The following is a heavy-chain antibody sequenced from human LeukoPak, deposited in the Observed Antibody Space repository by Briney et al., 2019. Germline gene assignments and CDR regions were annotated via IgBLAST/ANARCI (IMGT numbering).Heavy chain of an antibody. CDR2: IKQDGSEK. Sequence: PGGSLRLSCAASGFTFSNYWMSWVRQAPGKGLEWVANIKQDGSEKYYVDSVKGRFTISRDIAKNSLYLQMNSPRAEDTAVYYCASYSGTYSLAYWGQGTLVTVSS. CDR3: ASYSGTYSLAY. V-gene: IGHV3-7*01. CDR1: GFTFSNYW. D-gene: IGHD1-26*01. J-gene: IGHJ4*02.